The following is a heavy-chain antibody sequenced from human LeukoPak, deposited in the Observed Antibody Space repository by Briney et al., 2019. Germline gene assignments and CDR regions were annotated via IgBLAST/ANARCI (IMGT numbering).Heavy chain of an antibody. CDR3: ARDVYYYGSGSYYYYYYMDV. V-gene: IGHV4-4*07. J-gene: IGHJ6*03. CDR2: IYTSGST. D-gene: IGHD3-10*01. Sequence: SETLSLTCAVYGGSFSGYYWSWIRQPAGKGLEWIGRIYTSGSTNYNPSLKSRVPMSVDTSKNQFSLKLSSVTAADTAVYYCARDVYYYGSGSYYYYYYMDVWGKGTTVNVSS. CDR1: GGSFSGYY.